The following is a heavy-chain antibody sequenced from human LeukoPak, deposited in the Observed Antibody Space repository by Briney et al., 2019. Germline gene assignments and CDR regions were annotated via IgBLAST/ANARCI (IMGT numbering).Heavy chain of an antibody. D-gene: IGHD3-22*01. CDR1: GLTFSSYA. Sequence: GGSLRLSCAASGLTFSSYAMSWVRQAPGKGLVWVSRINSDGINTSYADSVKGRFTISRDNAKNTLNLQVNSLRAEDTAVYYCARDLGQYYDTSDNWFDPWGQGTLVTVSS. CDR2: INSDGINT. J-gene: IGHJ5*02. V-gene: IGHV3-74*01. CDR3: ARDLGQYYDTSDNWFDP.